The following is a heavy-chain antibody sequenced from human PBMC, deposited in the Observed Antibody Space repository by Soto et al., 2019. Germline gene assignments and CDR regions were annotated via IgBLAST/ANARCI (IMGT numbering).Heavy chain of an antibody. Sequence: GGSLRLSCAASGFTFSSYGMHCVRQAPGKGLEWVAVISYDGSNKYYADSVKGRFTISRDNSKNTLYLQMNSLRAEDTAVYYCAKAAAFDICGQGTMVTVSS. CDR1: GFTFSSYG. CDR2: ISYDGSNK. V-gene: IGHV3-30*18. J-gene: IGHJ3*02. CDR3: AKAAAFDI.